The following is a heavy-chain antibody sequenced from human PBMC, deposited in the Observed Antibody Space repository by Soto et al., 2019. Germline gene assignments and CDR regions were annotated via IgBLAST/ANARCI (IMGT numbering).Heavy chain of an antibody. V-gene: IGHV1-18*01. J-gene: IGHJ3*01. Sequence: QVQLVQSGPEVKKPGASVKVSCKTSGYSFTTYGVRWVRQAPGQGLEWMAWISGNSGDTRFAQNFQGRVTLTTDTYTSTAYMELRSLTSDDTAVYYCAKTRGDLFDAWGQGTLVIVSS. CDR3: AKTRGDLFDA. CDR1: GYSFTTYG. D-gene: IGHD2-21*01. CDR2: ISGNSGDT.